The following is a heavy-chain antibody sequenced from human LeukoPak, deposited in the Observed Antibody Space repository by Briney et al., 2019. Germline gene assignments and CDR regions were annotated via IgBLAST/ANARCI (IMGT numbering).Heavy chain of an antibody. CDR1: GGSISSYY. J-gene: IGHJ4*02. CDR2: IYYSGST. V-gene: IGHV4-59*01. D-gene: IGHD2-2*01. CDR3: ATGEYQPLAHYFDY. Sequence: SETLSLTCTVSGGSISSYYWSWIRQPPGKGLEWIGYIYYSGSTNYNPSLKSRVTISVDTSKNQFSLKLSPVTAADTAVYYCATGEYQPLAHYFDYWGQGTLVTVSS.